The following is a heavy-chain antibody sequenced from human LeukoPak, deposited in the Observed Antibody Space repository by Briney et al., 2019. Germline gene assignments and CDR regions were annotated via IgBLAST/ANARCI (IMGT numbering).Heavy chain of an antibody. CDR1: GFSFSTTGVG. Sequence: SGPTLVKPTQSLTLTCIFSGFSFSTTGVGVGWIRQPPGKALEWLALIYWDEDKHYSPSLKSGLTITKDTSKNQVVLTVSNMDPVDTATYYCAHGPYDYDSGGYPKYYFDYWGQGTLVTVSS. V-gene: IGHV2-5*02. CDR2: IYWDEDK. CDR3: AHGPYDYDSGGYPKYYFDY. D-gene: IGHD3-22*01. J-gene: IGHJ4*02.